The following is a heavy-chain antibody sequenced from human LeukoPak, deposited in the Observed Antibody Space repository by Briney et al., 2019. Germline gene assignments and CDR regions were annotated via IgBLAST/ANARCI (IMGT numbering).Heavy chain of an antibody. CDR3: ASFSLLEWLFDY. J-gene: IGHJ4*02. V-gene: IGHV4-39*01. D-gene: IGHD3-3*01. Sequence: PETLSLTCTVSGGSISSSSYYWGWIRQPPGKGLEWIGSIYYSGSTYYNPSLKSRVTISVDTSKNQFSLKLSSVTAADTAVYYCASFSLLEWLFDYWGQGTLVTVSS. CDR2: IYYSGST. CDR1: GGSISSSSYY.